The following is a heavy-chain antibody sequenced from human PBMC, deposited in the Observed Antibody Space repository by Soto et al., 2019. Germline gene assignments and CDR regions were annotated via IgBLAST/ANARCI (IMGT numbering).Heavy chain of an antibody. CDR2: IIPIFGTA. CDR1: GGTFSIYV. Sequence: GASVKVSCKASGGTFSIYVIIWVRQAPGQGLEWMGGIIPIFGTANYAQKFQGRVTITADESTSTAYMELSSLRSEDTAVYYCARARTYTYYYDSSGYYDDYWGQGTLVTVS. V-gene: IGHV1-69*13. CDR3: ARARTYTYYYDSSGYYDDY. J-gene: IGHJ4*02. D-gene: IGHD3-22*01.